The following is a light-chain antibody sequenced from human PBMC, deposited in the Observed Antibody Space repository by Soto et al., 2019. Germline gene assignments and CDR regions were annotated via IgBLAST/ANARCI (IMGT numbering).Light chain of an antibody. CDR1: SSDVGGYNY. CDR2: EVS. Sequence: QSALTQPASVSGSPGQSITISCTGTSSDVGGYNYVSWYQQHPGKAPKLMIYEVSNRPSGVSNRFSGSKSGNTASLTISGLQAVDEADYYCSSYTSSSTPHHVFGTGTKVTVL. J-gene: IGLJ1*01. CDR3: SSYTSSSTPHHV. V-gene: IGLV2-14*01.